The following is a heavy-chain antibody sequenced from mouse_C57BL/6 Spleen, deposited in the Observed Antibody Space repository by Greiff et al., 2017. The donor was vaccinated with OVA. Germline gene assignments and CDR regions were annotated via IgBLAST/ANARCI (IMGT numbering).Heavy chain of an antibody. Sequence: QVQLKESGPELVKPGASVKISCKASGYAFSSSWMNWVKQRPGKGLEWIGRIYPGDGDTNYNGKFKGKATLTADKSSSTAYMQLSSLTSEDSAVYFCAREEASYCDYWGQGTTLTVSS. CDR3: AREEASYCDY. V-gene: IGHV1-82*01. CDR2: IYPGDGDT. J-gene: IGHJ2*01. CDR1: GYAFSSSW.